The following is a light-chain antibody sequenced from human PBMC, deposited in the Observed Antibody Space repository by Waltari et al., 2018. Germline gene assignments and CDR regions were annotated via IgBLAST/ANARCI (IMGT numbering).Light chain of an antibody. Sequence: DIQMTQSPSTLSASVGDRVTITCLASQSISIRLAWYQQKPGKAPKLPIYDASSLESGVPSRFSGSGSGTEFTLTISSLQPDDFATYYCQQYNSYSRAFGQGTRLEIK. CDR1: QSISIR. V-gene: IGKV1-5*01. CDR2: DAS. J-gene: IGKJ5*01. CDR3: QQYNSYSRA.